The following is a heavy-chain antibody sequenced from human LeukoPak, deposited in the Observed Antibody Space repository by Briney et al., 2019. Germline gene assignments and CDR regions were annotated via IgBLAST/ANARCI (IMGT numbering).Heavy chain of an antibody. CDR2: ISSSSSYI. CDR1: GFTFSSYE. J-gene: IGHJ3*02. Sequence: GGSLRLSCAASGFTFSSYEMNWVRQAPGKGLEWVSSISSSSSYIYYADSVKGRFTISRDNAKNSLYLQMNSLRAEDTAVYYCASGRITMVRGVNMDIWGQGTMVTVSS. V-gene: IGHV3-21*01. CDR3: ASGRITMVRGVNMDI. D-gene: IGHD3-10*01.